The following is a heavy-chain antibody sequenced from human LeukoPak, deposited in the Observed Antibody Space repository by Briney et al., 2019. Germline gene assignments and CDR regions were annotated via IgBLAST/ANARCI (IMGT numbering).Heavy chain of an antibody. CDR1: GGSVSSGSYH. CDR3: ARDPVGHCSGGSCPPGYYYGMDV. Sequence: SETLSLTCTVSGGSVSSGSYHWSWIRQPAGKGLEWIGRIYTNGITHYNPSLKSRVTMSIDTSKNQFSLKLSSVTATDTAVYYCARDPVGHCSGGSCPPGYYYGMDVWGQGTTVTVSS. D-gene: IGHD2-15*01. V-gene: IGHV4-61*02. J-gene: IGHJ6*02. CDR2: IYTNGIT.